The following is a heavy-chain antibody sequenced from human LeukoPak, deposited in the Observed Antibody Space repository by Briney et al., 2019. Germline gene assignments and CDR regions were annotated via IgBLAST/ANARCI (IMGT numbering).Heavy chain of an antibody. D-gene: IGHD6-19*01. CDR1: GYTFTGYY. CDR3: ARDRGSAYSSGWYGWFDP. CDR2: INPKSGGT. Sequence: ASVKVSCKASGYTFTGYYMHWVRQAPGQGLEWMGWINPKSGGTNYAQKFQGRVTMTRDTSISTAYMELSRLRSDDTAVYYCARDRGSAYSSGWYGWFDPWGQGTLVTVSS. V-gene: IGHV1-2*02. J-gene: IGHJ5*02.